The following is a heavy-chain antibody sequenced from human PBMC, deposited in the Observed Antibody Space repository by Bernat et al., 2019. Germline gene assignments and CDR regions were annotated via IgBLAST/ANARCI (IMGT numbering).Heavy chain of an antibody. CDR3: AKHSSSSNDYYGVDV. CDR2: ISGSGGST. V-gene: IGHV3-23*04. CDR1: GFTFSSYS. Sequence: EVQLVESGGGLVQPGGSLRLSCAASGFTFSSYSMNWVRQAPGKGLEWVSTISGSGGSTYYADSVKGRFTISRDNSKNTFYLQVNSLRAEDTAVYYCAKHSSSSNDYYGVDVWGQGTPVTVSS. J-gene: IGHJ6*02. D-gene: IGHD6-6*01.